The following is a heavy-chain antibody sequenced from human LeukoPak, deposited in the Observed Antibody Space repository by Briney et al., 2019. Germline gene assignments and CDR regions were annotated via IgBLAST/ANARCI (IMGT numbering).Heavy chain of an antibody. D-gene: IGHD3-22*01. CDR3: ARDRVYYYDSSGSDYDAFDI. Sequence: SETLSLTCTVSGYSISSGHYWAWIRQSPEKGLECIATMFHSGSTYYNPSLKSRVTTSVDTSKNEFSLNLSSVTAADTAVYYCARDRVYYYDSSGSDYDAFDIWGQGTMVTVSS. CDR1: GYSISSGHY. CDR2: MFHSGST. V-gene: IGHV4-38-2*02. J-gene: IGHJ3*02.